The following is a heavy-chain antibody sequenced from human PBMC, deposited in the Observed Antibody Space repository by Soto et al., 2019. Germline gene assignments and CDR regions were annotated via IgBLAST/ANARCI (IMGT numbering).Heavy chain of an antibody. J-gene: IGHJ4*02. CDR2: ISNDGSDI. V-gene: IGHV3-30-3*01. CDR3: ARDPRWRELLLDY. Sequence: QVQLVESGGGVVQPGRSLRLSCAASGFPFTDYSLHWVRQAPGKGLEWVAIISNDGSDIDYADSVKGRFTICRDNSNNMLHLEMNSLRMEDSAVYYCARDPRWRELLLDYWGQGTLVTVSS. CDR1: GFPFTDYS. D-gene: IGHD3-10*01.